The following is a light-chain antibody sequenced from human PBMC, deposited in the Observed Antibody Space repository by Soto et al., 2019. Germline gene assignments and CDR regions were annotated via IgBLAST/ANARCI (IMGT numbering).Light chain of an antibody. J-gene: IGLJ2*01. V-gene: IGLV2-14*03. CDR1: SSDVGGYNF. Sequence: QSVLTQPASVSGSPGQSITISCTGTSSDVGGYNFVSWYQHHPGKAPQLIIYDVSNRPSGVSNRFSGSKSGNTASLTISGRQAEEEADYYCNSYTSSTTVVVFGGGTTLTVL. CDR3: NSYTSSTTVVV. CDR2: DVS.